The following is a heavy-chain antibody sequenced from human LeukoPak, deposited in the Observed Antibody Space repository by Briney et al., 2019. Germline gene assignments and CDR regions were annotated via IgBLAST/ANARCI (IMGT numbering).Heavy chain of an antibody. CDR1: GDSISSSSYY. CDR3: ARGAAGGFDY. CDR2: IYYSGTT. Sequence: SETLSLTCSVSGDSISSSSYYWGWIRQPPGKGLEWIGSIYYSGTTYYNPSLKSRVTISVDTSKNQFSLKLTSVTAADTAVYYCARGAAGGFDYWGQGTLVTVSS. V-gene: IGHV4-39*07. D-gene: IGHD6-13*01. J-gene: IGHJ4*02.